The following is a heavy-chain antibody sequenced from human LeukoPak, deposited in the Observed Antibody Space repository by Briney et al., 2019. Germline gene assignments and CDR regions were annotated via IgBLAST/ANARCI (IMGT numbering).Heavy chain of an antibody. CDR3: ARYYYDSSGYFGDWFDP. D-gene: IGHD3-22*01. V-gene: IGHV4-59*08. CDR2: ISYSGST. Sequence: KPSETLSLTCTVSGGSISSYYWSWIRQPPGKGLERIGYISYSGSTNYNPSLKSRVTISVDTSKNQFSLKLSSVTAADTAVYYCARYYYDSSGYFGDWFDPWGQGTLVTVSS. CDR1: GGSISSYY. J-gene: IGHJ5*02.